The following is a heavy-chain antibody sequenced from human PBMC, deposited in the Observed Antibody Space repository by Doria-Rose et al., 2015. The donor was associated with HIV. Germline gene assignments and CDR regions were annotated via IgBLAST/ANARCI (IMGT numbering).Heavy chain of an antibody. J-gene: IGHJ4*02. CDR3: ARVLSGTYDY. D-gene: IGHD1-26*01. Sequence: QVQLQESGPGLVKPSETLSLTCSASGGSISHYYWSWIRQHPGKGLEYIGDIFNTGSTNYSPSLKSRVSISIDTSKNKFSLRLSSVTAADTAVYYCARVLSGTYDYWGQGTLVTVSS. CDR1: GGSISHYY. V-gene: IGHV4-59*01. CDR2: IFNTGST.